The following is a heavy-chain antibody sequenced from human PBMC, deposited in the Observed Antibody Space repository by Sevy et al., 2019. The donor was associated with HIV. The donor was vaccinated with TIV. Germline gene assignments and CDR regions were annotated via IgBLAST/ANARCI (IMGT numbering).Heavy chain of an antibody. CDR2: FDPEDGKT. CDR3: ASTRDYYDSSGYYFDY. CDR1: GYTLTELS. V-gene: IGHV1-24*01. Sequence: VKVSCKGSGYTLTELSIHWVRQAPGKGLEWLVTFDPEDGKTIYAQNFQGRVTMTEDTSTDTTYMELSSLRSEDTAVYYCASTRDYYDSSGYYFDYWGQGTLVTVSS. J-gene: IGHJ4*02. D-gene: IGHD3-22*01.